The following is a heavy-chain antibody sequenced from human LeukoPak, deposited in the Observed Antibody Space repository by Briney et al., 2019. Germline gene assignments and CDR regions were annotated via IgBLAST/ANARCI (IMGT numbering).Heavy chain of an antibody. Sequence: GGSLRLSCATSGFTFSTYWMTWVRQAPGKGLEWVANIKPDGTKKSYADFVEGRFTISRDNAKNSLYLQMRSLGAEDTAVYYCARSSRELGGYAPWELMPPFDYWGQGTLVTVSS. CDR1: GFTFSTYW. J-gene: IGHJ4*02. V-gene: IGHV3-7*01. CDR3: ARSSRELGGYAPWELMPPFDY. CDR2: IKPDGTKK. D-gene: IGHD1-7*01.